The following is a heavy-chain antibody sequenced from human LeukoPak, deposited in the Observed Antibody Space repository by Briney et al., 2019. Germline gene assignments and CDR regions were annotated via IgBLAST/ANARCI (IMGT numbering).Heavy chain of an antibody. D-gene: IGHD6-6*01. CDR1: GGSISSSSYY. CDR2: IYYSGST. J-gene: IGHJ4*02. CDR3: ARERRVSRNFDY. Sequence: PSETLSLTCTVSGGSISSSSYYWGWIRQPPGKGLEWIGSIYYSGSTYYNPSLKSRVTISVDTSKNQFSLKLSSVTAADTAVYYCARERRVSRNFDYWGQGTLVTVSS. V-gene: IGHV4-39*07.